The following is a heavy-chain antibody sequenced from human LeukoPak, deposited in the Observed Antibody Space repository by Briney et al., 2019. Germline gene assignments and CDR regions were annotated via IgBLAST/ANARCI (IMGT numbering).Heavy chain of an antibody. J-gene: IGHJ5*02. Sequence: SETLSLTCTVSGGSISSYYWSWIRQPPGKGLEWIGYIYYSGSTNYNPSLKSRVTISVDTSKNQFSLKLSSVTAADTAVYYCARDMATRFDPWGQGTLVTVSS. V-gene: IGHV4-59*01. CDR3: ARDMATRFDP. D-gene: IGHD3-10*01. CDR1: GGSISSYY. CDR2: IYYSGST.